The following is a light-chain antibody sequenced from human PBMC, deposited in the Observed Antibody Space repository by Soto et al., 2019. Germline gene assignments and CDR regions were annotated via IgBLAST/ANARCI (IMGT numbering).Light chain of an antibody. J-gene: IGKJ1*01. CDR2: DAF. CDR3: QQYNSFLST. V-gene: IGKV1-5*01. Sequence: DIQMTQSPSTLSASIGDSVTITCRASQPITTWLAWYQQKPGRAPRLLIYDAFALQSGVPSRFSGSGSGTDFTLTISRLQPDDFATYYWQQYNSFLSTFGQGTKVDIQ. CDR1: QPITTW.